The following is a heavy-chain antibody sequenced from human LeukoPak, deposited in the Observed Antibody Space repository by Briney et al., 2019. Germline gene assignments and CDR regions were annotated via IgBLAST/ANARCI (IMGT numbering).Heavy chain of an antibody. D-gene: IGHD4/OR15-4a*01. V-gene: IGHV1-8*01. J-gene: IGHJ5*02. CDR2: MNSNSGNT. CDR1: GYPFTSYD. CDR3: ARLPGYYGAS. Sequence: ASVKVSCKASGYPFTSYDLNWVRQATGQGLEWMGWMNSNSGNTGYSQKFQGRVTMTRNTSISTAYMELGSLKPEDTGIYYCARLPGYYGASWGQGTLVTVSS.